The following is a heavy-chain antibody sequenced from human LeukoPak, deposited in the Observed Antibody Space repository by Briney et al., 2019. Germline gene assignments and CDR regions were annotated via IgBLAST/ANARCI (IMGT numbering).Heavy chain of an antibody. Sequence: GGSLRLSCAASGFTFSSYSMNWVRQAPGKGLEWVSSISSSSSYIYYADSVKGRFTIPRDNAKNSLYLQMNSLRAEDTAVYYCARDYYDFWSGYYTGFDYWGQGTLVTVSS. CDR2: ISSSSSYI. CDR3: ARDYYDFWSGYYTGFDY. D-gene: IGHD3-3*01. CDR1: GFTFSSYS. J-gene: IGHJ4*02. V-gene: IGHV3-21*01.